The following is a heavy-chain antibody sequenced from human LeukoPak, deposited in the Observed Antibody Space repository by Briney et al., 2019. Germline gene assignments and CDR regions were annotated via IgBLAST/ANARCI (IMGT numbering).Heavy chain of an antibody. J-gene: IGHJ4*02. Sequence: PGGSLRLSCAASGFTFSNAWMSWVRQAPGKGLEWVGRIKSKTDGGTTDYAAPVKGRFTISRDDSKNTLYLQMNSLKTEDTAVYYCTAYNWNYFFDYWGQGTLVTVSS. V-gene: IGHV3-15*01. CDR3: TAYNWNYFFDY. CDR2: IKSKTDGGTT. CDR1: GFTFSNAW. D-gene: IGHD1-7*01.